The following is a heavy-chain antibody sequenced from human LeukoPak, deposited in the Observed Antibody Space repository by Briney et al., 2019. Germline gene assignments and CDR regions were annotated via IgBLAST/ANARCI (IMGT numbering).Heavy chain of an antibody. D-gene: IGHD2-8*02. CDR1: GYSFTSNW. CDR3: ARLGTGYYYGMDV. Sequence: GESLKISCKASGYSFTSNWIGWVRQMPGKGLGWMGIIYPGDSDTRYSPSFQGQVTISAAKSISTAYLQWSSLKAPDTAMYYCARLGTGYYYGMDVWGQGTTVTVSS. J-gene: IGHJ6*02. CDR2: IYPGDSDT. V-gene: IGHV5-51*01.